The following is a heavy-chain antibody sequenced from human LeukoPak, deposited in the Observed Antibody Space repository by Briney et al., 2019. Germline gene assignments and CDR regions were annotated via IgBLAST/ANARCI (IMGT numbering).Heavy chain of an antibody. Sequence: GGSLRLSCAASGFTFSSYAMSWVRQAPGKGLEWVSAISGSGGSTYYADFVKGRFTISRDNSKNTLYLQMNSLRAEDTAVYYCAKDRDSGSYRIPNFDYWGQGTLVTVSS. CDR2: ISGSGGST. CDR1: GFTFSSYA. V-gene: IGHV3-23*01. D-gene: IGHD3-10*01. CDR3: AKDRDSGSYRIPNFDY. J-gene: IGHJ4*02.